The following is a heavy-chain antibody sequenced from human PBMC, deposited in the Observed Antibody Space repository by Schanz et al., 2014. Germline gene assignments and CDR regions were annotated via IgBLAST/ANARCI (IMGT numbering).Heavy chain of an antibody. CDR1: GGTFSTYP. J-gene: IGHJ6*03. CDR3: AGTYCSSTSCYTGYYYMDV. D-gene: IGHD2-2*02. CDR2: IIPIHGIV. Sequence: VQLEQSGAEVKKPGSSVKVSCKASGGTFSTYPINWLRQAPGQGLEWMGRIIPIHGIVNYAQRFQDRVRITADKATSTAYMELTSLRSEDTAVYYCAGTYCSSTSCYTGYYYMDVWGKGTTVTVSS. V-gene: IGHV1-69*02.